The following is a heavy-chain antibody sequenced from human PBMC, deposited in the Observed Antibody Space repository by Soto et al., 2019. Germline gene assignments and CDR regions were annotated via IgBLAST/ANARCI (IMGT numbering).Heavy chain of an antibody. CDR2: ISAYNGNT. Sequence: QVQLGQSGAEVKKPGASVKVSCKASGYTFTSYGISWVRQAPGQGLEWRGWISAYNGNTNYAQKLQGRVTMTTDTSSSTANMELRSQRSDETAVYYCARDPEDSSDCFDYWGPGTLVTVSS. D-gene: IGHD6-6*01. V-gene: IGHV1-18*01. CDR3: ARDPEDSSDCFDY. J-gene: IGHJ4*02. CDR1: GYTFTSYG.